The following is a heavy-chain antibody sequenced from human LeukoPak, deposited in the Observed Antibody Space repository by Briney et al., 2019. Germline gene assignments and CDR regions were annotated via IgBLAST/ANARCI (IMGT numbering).Heavy chain of an antibody. J-gene: IGHJ3*02. CDR2: IYYSGST. CDR3: FRSSSFEASDI. D-gene: IGHD2-2*01. V-gene: IGHV4-39*01. CDR1: GGSISSSSYY. Sequence: SETLSLTCTVSGGSISSSSYYWGWIRQPPGKGLEWIGSIYYSGSTYYNPSLKSRVTISINTSKNQFSLRLSSVTAADTAVYYCFRSSSFEASDIWGQGTVVTVSS.